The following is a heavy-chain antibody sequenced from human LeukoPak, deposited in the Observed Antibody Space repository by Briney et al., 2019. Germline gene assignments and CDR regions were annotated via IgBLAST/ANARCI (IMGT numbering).Heavy chain of an antibody. J-gene: IGHJ5*01. D-gene: IGHD3-3*01. Sequence: GGSLRLSCAASGFTFSSYTMNWVRQAPGKGLEWVSSISSSSSYIYYADSVKGRFTISRDNAKNSLYLRMNSLRAEDTAVYYCARNYDLWSGYFNSVDSWGQGTLVTVSS. CDR1: GFTFSSYT. CDR2: ISSSSSYI. CDR3: ARNYDLWSGYFNSVDS. V-gene: IGHV3-21*01.